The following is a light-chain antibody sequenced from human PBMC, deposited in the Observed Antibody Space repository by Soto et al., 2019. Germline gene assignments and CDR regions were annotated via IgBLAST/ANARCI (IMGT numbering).Light chain of an antibody. CDR1: QSVSSY. V-gene: IGKV3-11*01. CDR3: QQRSSDMYT. J-gene: IGKJ2*01. Sequence: EIVLTQSPATLSLSPGERVTLSCRASQSVSSYLAWYQQQPGQAPRLLIYDASNRATGIPARFSGSGSGTDFTLTISSLEPEDFAVYYCQQRSSDMYTFGQGTKLEIK. CDR2: DAS.